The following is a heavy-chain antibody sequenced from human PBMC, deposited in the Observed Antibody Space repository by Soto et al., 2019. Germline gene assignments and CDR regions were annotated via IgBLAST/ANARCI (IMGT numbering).Heavy chain of an antibody. Sequence: GGSLRLSCAASGFTFSSYSMNWVRQAPGKGLEWVSYISSSSSTIYYADSVKGRFTISRDNAKNSLYLQMNSLRDEDTAVYYCARDNCSGGSCYSGLDAFDIWGQGTMVTVSS. V-gene: IGHV3-48*02. CDR2: ISSSSSTI. CDR1: GFTFSSYS. D-gene: IGHD2-15*01. J-gene: IGHJ3*02. CDR3: ARDNCSGGSCYSGLDAFDI.